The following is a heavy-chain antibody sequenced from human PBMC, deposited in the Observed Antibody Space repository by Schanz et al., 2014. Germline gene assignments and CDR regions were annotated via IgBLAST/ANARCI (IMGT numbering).Heavy chain of an antibody. J-gene: IGHJ4*02. CDR3: ARKVVATIGGYYDN. CDR1: GLIFTNYA. CDR2: ISDSGDTA. V-gene: IGHV3-23*01. D-gene: IGHD5-12*01. Sequence: EVQLLESGGGLVQPGGSLKLSCAASGLIFTNYAMSWVRQAPGKGLEWVSLISDSGDTAYYADSVKGRFTISRDNAENTLFLQMNSLRAEDTAVYYCARKVVATIGGYYDNWGQGTLVIVSS.